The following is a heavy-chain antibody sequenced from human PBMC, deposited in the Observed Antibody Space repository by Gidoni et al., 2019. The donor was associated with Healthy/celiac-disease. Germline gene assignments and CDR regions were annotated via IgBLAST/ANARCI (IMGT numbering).Heavy chain of an antibody. CDR2: IFSHDEK. CDR3: ARIWYYDSSGFPSYYFDY. V-gene: IGHV2-26*01. J-gene: IGHJ4*02. Sequence: QVTLKESGPVLVKPTEPHTLTCTVSGFSLSNARMGVSWIRHPPGKALEWLSHIFSHDEKSYSTSLKSRLTISKDTSKSQVVLTITNMDPVDTATYSCARIWYYDSSGFPSYYFDYWGQGTLVTVSS. CDR1: GFSLSNARMG. D-gene: IGHD3-22*01.